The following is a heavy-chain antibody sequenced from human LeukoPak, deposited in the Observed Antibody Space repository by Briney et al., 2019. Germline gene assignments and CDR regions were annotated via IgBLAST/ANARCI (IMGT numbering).Heavy chain of an antibody. D-gene: IGHD3-22*01. CDR3: ARARDSSGPISSAFDI. J-gene: IGHJ3*02. Sequence: SETLSLTCTVSGGSISNSRYYWGWIRQPPGKGLEWIGSIYYSGNTYYNPSLKSRVTISVDTSKNQFSLKLSSVTAADTAVYYCARARDSSGPISSAFDIWGQGTMVTVSS. V-gene: IGHV4-39*07. CDR1: GGSISNSRYY. CDR2: IYYSGNT.